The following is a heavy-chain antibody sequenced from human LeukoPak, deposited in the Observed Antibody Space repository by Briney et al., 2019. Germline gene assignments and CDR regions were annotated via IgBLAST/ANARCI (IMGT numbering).Heavy chain of an antibody. CDR2: TRNKANSYTT. CDR3: ARVSSSWSIDF. Sequence: GGSLRLSCAASGFTFSDHYMDWVRQAPGKGLEWVGRTRNKANSYTTDYAASVKGRFAISRDDSKNSLYLQMNSLKTEDTAVYYCARVSSSWSIDFWGQGTLVTVSS. D-gene: IGHD6-13*01. V-gene: IGHV3-72*01. CDR1: GFTFSDHY. J-gene: IGHJ4*02.